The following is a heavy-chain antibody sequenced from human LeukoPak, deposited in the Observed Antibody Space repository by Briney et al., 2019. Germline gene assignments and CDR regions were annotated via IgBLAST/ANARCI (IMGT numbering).Heavy chain of an antibody. CDR2: IYPGDSDT. Sequence: GESLKISCKGSGYSFTSYWVAWVRQMPGQGLEWMGIIYPGDSDTRYSPSFQGQVTISADKSISTAYLQRNSLKASDTAMYYCARRVAVAGDVFDIWGQGTVVIVSS. V-gene: IGHV5-51*01. D-gene: IGHD6-19*01. J-gene: IGHJ3*02. CDR1: GYSFTSYW. CDR3: ARRVAVAGDVFDI.